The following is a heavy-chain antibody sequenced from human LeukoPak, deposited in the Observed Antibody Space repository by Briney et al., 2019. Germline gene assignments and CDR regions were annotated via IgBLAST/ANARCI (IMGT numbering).Heavy chain of an antibody. CDR2: ISSSSSYI. CDR3: ARFGGAAAGKNWFDP. Sequence: PGGSLRLSCAASGFTFSSYSMNWVRQAPGKGLEWVSSISSSSSYIYYADSEKGRFTISRDNAKNSLYLQMNSLRAEDTAVYYCARFGGAAAGKNWFDPWGQGTLVTVSS. J-gene: IGHJ5*02. D-gene: IGHD6-13*01. CDR1: GFTFSSYS. V-gene: IGHV3-21*01.